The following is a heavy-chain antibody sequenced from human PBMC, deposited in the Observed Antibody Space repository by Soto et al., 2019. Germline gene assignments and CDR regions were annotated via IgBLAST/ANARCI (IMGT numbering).Heavy chain of an antibody. Sequence: EAQLLESGGGLVQPGGSLVLSCAASGFTFSSYAMSWVRQAPGKGLGWVSSISGGGNDAFYAVSVQGRFTISRDNSRNTLYLQMSSMRADDTAIYYCARSLFLASTDTEPVDYWGQGALVTVSS. CDR2: ISGGGNDA. D-gene: IGHD3-3*02. CDR1: GFTFSSYA. V-gene: IGHV3-23*01. CDR3: ARSLFLASTDTEPVDY. J-gene: IGHJ4*02.